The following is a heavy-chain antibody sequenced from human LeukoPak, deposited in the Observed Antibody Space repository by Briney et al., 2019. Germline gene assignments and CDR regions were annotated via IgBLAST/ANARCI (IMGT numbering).Heavy chain of an antibody. V-gene: IGHV3-7*04. CDR1: GFTFSIYW. CDR2: IKQDGSEE. D-gene: IGHD6-19*01. CDR3: ARDYSNAWNYFDN. Sequence: GGSLRLSCAASGFTFSIYWMTWVRQAPGKGLEWVASIKQDGSEEYYVDSVKGRFTISRDIAKNSLFLHMSSLRAEDTAVYYCARDYSNAWNYFDNWGQGTLVTVSS. J-gene: IGHJ4*02.